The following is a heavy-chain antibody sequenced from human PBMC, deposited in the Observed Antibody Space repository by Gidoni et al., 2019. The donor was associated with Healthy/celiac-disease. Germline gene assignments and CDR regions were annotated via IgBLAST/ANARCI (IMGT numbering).Heavy chain of an antibody. D-gene: IGHD3-22*01. V-gene: IGHV3-21*01. CDR1: GLPFSSYS. Sequence: EVQLVASGGGLVKPGGSLRLSCAASGLPFSSYSMNWVRQAPGKGLAWVSSISSSSSYIYYADSVKGRFTISRDNAKNSLYLQMNSLRAEDTAVYYCARSFDSSGDYYYGMDVWGQGTTVTVSS. J-gene: IGHJ6*02. CDR2: ISSSSSYI. CDR3: ARSFDSSGDYYYGMDV.